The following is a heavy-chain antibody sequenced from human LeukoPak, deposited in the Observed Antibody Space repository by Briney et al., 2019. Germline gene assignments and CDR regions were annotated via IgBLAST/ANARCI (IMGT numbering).Heavy chain of an antibody. J-gene: IGHJ6*03. Sequence: PGGCLRLSCAASGFTFDDYGMSWVRQARGKGLVWVFGINWNGGSTGYADSVKGRFTISRDNAKNSLYLQMNSLRAEDTALYHCARGLRFDYYGSGSYYNDYYYMDVWGKGTTVTVSS. V-gene: IGHV3-20*01. D-gene: IGHD3-10*01. CDR1: GFTFDDYG. CDR2: INWNGGST. CDR3: ARGLRFDYYGSGSYYNDYYYMDV.